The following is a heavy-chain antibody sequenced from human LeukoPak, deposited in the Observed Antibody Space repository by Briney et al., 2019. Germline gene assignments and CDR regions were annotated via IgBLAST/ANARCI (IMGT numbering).Heavy chain of an antibody. CDR2: INPNSGGT. CDR1: GYTFTGYY. Sequence: ASVKVSCKASGYTFTGYYMHWVRQAPGQGLEWMGWINPNSGGTNYAQKFQGRVTMTRDTSISTAYMELSRLRSDDTAVYYRARGGGSYSFAFDIWGQGTMVTVSS. CDR3: ARGGGSYSFAFDI. J-gene: IGHJ3*02. D-gene: IGHD1-26*01. V-gene: IGHV1-2*02.